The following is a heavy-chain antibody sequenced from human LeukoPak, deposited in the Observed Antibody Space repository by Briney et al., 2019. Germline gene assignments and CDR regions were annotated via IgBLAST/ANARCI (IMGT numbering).Heavy chain of an antibody. Sequence: ASVKVSCTASGYNFNNYGFSWVRQAPGQGLEWMGWISANKGNTNSAQKFQGRVTMTTDTLTRTAYMEMRGLRSDDTAVYYCARDPGRYTYGNYHYFGMDVWGQGTTVTVSS. CDR1: GYNFNNYG. CDR3: ARDPGRYTYGNYHYFGMDV. V-gene: IGHV1-18*01. D-gene: IGHD5-18*01. J-gene: IGHJ6*02. CDR2: ISANKGNT.